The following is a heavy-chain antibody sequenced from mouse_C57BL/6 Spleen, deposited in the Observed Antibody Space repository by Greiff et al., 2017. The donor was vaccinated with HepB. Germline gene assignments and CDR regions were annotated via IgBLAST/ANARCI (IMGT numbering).Heavy chain of an antibody. CDR2: INPNNGGT. V-gene: IGHV1-18*01. J-gene: IGHJ4*01. D-gene: IGHD1-1*01. CDR3: ARSITTVVAKRGYYYAMDY. CDR1: GYTFTDYN. Sequence: VQLKESGPELVKPGASVKIPCKASGYTFTDYNMDWVKQSHGKSLEWIGDINPNNGGTIYNQKFKGKATLTVDKSSSTAYMELRSLTSEDTAVYYCARSITTVVAKRGYYYAMDYWGQGTSVTVSS.